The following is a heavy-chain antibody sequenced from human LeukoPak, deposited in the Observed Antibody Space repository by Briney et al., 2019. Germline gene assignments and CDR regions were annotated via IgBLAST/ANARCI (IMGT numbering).Heavy chain of an antibody. J-gene: IGHJ1*01. CDR3: ARGIFIEGPGWGLEH. CDR1: GGSINNYF. V-gene: IGHV4-59*12. D-gene: IGHD6-13*01. CDR2: RFFGGSA. Sequence: SETLSLTCTVSGGSINNYFCSWIRQPPGKGLEWIGSRFFGGSASYNSSLSSRATISMGTSKNQISLNLTSVTVADTAVYYCARGIFIEGPGWGLEHWGQGALVTVSS.